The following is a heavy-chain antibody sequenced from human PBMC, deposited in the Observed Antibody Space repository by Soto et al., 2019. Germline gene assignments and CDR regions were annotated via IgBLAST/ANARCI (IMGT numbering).Heavy chain of an antibody. J-gene: IGHJ6*03. Sequence: GKGLEWVANIKQDGSEKYYVDSVKGRFTISRDNAKNSMYLPMNSLRAEDTAVYYCARFYNFYYYCMDVWGKGTTVSVSS. CDR2: IKQDGSEK. V-gene: IGHV3-7*01. CDR3: ARFYNFYYYCMDV. D-gene: IGHD1-1*01.